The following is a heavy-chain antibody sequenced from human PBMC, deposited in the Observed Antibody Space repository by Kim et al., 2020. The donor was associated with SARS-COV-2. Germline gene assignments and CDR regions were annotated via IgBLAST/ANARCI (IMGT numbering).Heavy chain of an antibody. CDR3: ARPRIAAAGYYFDY. V-gene: IGHV4-39*01. D-gene: IGHD6-13*01. J-gene: IGHJ4*02. Sequence: NPALKGRVTISVDTSKNQFSLKLSSVTAADTAVYYCARPRIAAAGYYFDYWGQGTLVTVSS.